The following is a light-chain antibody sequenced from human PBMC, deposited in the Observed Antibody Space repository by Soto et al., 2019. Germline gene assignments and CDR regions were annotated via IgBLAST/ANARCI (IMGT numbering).Light chain of an antibody. CDR1: YSNIGNNY. J-gene: IGLJ2*01. Sequence: QPVLTQPPSVSAAPRQKVTISCSGSYSNIGNNYVSWYQQLPGTAPKLLIYDNNKRPSGIPDRFSGSQSGTSATLGITGLQTGDEADYYCGTWDSGLSAVVFGGGTKLTVL. CDR3: GTWDSGLSAVV. V-gene: IGLV1-51*01. CDR2: DNN.